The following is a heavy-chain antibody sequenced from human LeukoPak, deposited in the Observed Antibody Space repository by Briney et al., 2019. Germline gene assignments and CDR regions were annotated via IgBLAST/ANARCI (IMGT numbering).Heavy chain of an antibody. Sequence: PPETLSLTCTVSGGSISSYYWSWIRQPPGKGLEWIGYIYYSGSTNYNPSLKSRVTISVDTSNNQFSLKLSSVTAADTAVYYCARSGGFRGYMDVWGKGTTVTVSS. V-gene: IGHV4-59*01. CDR3: ARSGGFRGYMDV. D-gene: IGHD3-10*01. CDR2: IYYSGST. J-gene: IGHJ6*04. CDR1: GGSISSYY.